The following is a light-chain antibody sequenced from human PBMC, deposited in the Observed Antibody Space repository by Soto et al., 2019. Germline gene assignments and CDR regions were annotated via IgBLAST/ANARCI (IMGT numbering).Light chain of an antibody. V-gene: IGKV1-33*01. CDR1: QDISNH. Sequence: DIQMTQSPSSLSASVGDRVTITCQANQDISNHLNWYQQKPGKAPKLLIYDASNLETGVPSRFSGSGSGTDFTFTISSLQPEDIATYYCQQYDNLPLTFGGGTKVEIK. J-gene: IGKJ4*01. CDR3: QQYDNLPLT. CDR2: DAS.